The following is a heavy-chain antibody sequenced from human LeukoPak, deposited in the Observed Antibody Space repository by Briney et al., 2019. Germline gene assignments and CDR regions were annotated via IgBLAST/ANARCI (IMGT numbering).Heavy chain of an antibody. CDR2: IIPIFGTA. CDR1: GGTFSIYS. J-gene: IGHJ4*02. V-gene: IGHV1-69*13. D-gene: IGHD2-2*01. CDR3: ARDTGPYCSSTSCYALDY. Sequence: ASVKVSCKASGGTFSIYSISWVRQAPGQGLEWMGGIIPIFGTANYAQKFRGRVTITADESTSTAYMELSSLRSEDTAVYYCARDTGPYCSSTSCYALDYWGQGTLVTVSS.